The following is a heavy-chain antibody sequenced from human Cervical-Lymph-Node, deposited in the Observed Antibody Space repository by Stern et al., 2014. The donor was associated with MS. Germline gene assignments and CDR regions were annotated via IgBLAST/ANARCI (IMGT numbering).Heavy chain of an antibody. CDR2: ISTLGTTK. CDR1: GFTFNDYY. J-gene: IGHJ6*02. CDR3: ARAGTTGLYHYYGMDV. Sequence: VQLVESGGGLVKPGGSLRLSCEASGFTFNDYYMTWIRQTPGKGLEWVSYISTLGTTKYYADSVRGRFTISRDNARNSLHLRMTGLRVEDSAVYYCARAGTTGLYHYYGMDVWGQGTTVTVSS. V-gene: IGHV3-11*01. D-gene: IGHD1-1*01.